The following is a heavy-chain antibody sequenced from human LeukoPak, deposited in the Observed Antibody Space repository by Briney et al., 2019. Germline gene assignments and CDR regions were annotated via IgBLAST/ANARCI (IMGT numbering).Heavy chain of an antibody. CDR2: IDWDDDK. V-gene: IGHV2-70*11. J-gene: IGHJ6*02. Sequence: SGPALVKPIQTLTLTCTFSGFSLSTSKMCVSWIRQPPGKALEWLARIDWDDDKYYSTSLKTRLTISKDTSKNQVVLKITNMDPVDTATYYCARGPMIRGVYYGMDVWGQGTTVTVSS. CDR3: ARGPMIRGVYYGMDV. D-gene: IGHD3-10*01. CDR1: GFSLSTSKMC.